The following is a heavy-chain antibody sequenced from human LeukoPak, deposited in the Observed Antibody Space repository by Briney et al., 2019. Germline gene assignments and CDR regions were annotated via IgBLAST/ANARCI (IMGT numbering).Heavy chain of an antibody. D-gene: IGHD3-10*01. CDR3: ARGRGGTVVRGYLDY. Sequence: ASVKVSCKASGYTFTNYVIMWVRQATGQGPEWMGWMNSNSGNTGYAQKFQGRVTMTRDTSINTAYMELHSLTSEDTAGYYCARGRGGTVVRGYLDYWGQGTLVTVSS. J-gene: IGHJ4*02. CDR2: MNSNSGNT. CDR1: GYTFTNYV. V-gene: IGHV1-8*01.